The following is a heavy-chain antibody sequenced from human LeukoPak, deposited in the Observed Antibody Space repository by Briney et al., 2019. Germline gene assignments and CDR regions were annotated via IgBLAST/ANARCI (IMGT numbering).Heavy chain of an antibody. CDR1: GYTFTGYY. V-gene: IGHV1-2*02. D-gene: IGHD6-19*01. CDR3: AKGGSAWDNPFDY. Sequence: ASVRVSCKASGYTFTGYYIHWVRQAPGQGLEWMGWINPNIGGANYAQNFQGRVTITRDKSIGTAYMELSRLRVDDTAVYYCAKGGSAWDNPFDYGGQGTLVTVSS. J-gene: IGHJ4*02. CDR2: INPNIGGA.